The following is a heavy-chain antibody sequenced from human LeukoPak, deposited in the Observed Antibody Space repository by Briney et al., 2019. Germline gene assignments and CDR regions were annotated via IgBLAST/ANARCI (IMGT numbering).Heavy chain of an antibody. Sequence: IPSETLSLTCAVSGGSISSGTYSWSWLRQPPGKGLEWIGYIYHSGGTYYNPSLKRRVTISVDRSKNQFSLNLNSVTAADTAVYYCGRVDYDNWFDPWGQGTLVTVSS. D-gene: IGHD3-3*01. J-gene: IGHJ5*02. V-gene: IGHV4-30-2*01. CDR1: GGSISSGTYS. CDR2: IYHSGGT. CDR3: GRVDYDNWFDP.